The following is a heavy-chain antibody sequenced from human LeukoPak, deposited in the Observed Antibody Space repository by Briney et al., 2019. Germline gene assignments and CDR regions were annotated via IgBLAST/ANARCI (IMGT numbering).Heavy chain of an antibody. J-gene: IGHJ4*02. CDR3: ARRPGN. CDR2: IYSGGAI. V-gene: IGHV3-53*01. CDR1: GLAVGSNY. Sequence: GGCLRLSCVASGLAVGSNYMSWARQAPGEGLEWVSLIYSGGAIRYAESVKGRFTISRDSSKNTLFLQMNDLTVEDTARYYCARRPGNWGQGILVTVSS. D-gene: IGHD1-14*01.